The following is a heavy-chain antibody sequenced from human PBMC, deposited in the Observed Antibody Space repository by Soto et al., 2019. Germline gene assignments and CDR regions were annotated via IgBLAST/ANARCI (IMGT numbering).Heavy chain of an antibody. CDR1: GGTFSSYT. J-gene: IGHJ4*02. CDR2: IIPIFGTA. D-gene: IGHD3-22*01. CDR3: ARDFYDSSGYADY. Sequence: SVKVSCKASGGTFSSYTISWVRQAPGQGLEWMGGIIPIFGTANYAQKFQGRVTITADKSTSTAHMELSSLRSEDTAVYYCARDFYDSSGYADYWGQGTLVTVSS. V-gene: IGHV1-69*06.